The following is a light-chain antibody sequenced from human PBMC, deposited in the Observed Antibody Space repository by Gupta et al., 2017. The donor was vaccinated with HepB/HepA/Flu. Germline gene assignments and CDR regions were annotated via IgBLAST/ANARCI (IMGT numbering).Light chain of an antibody. CDR2: GAS. CDR1: QSVGSSY. Sequence: VLPQSPGTLSLSPGESATLSCRASQSVGSSYLAWYQQKPGQGLRLLIYGASSRATGIPDRFSGSGSGTDFTLTISRLEPEDVAVYYCQQDERTPLTFGRGTKVEIK. V-gene: IGKV3-20*01. J-gene: IGKJ4*01. CDR3: QQDERTPLT.